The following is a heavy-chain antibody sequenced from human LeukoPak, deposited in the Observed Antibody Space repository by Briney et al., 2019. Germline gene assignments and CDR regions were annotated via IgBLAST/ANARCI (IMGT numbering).Heavy chain of an antibody. Sequence: SGALCLSCAVYGVSFSGYALSWIRQPPGKGLEWIGEINHSGSTNYNPSLKSRVTISVDTSKNQFSLKLSSVTAADTAVYYCARGRVTGTLDYGGQGTLVTVSS. CDR1: GVSFSGYA. J-gene: IGHJ4*02. V-gene: IGHV4-34*01. CDR3: ARGRVTGTLDY. D-gene: IGHD6-19*01. CDR2: INHSGST.